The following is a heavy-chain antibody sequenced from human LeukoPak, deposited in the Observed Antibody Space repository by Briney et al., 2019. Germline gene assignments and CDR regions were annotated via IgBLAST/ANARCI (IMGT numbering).Heavy chain of an antibody. CDR1: GFTFDDYA. D-gene: IGHD7-27*01. CDR2: ISWDGGST. V-gene: IGHV3-43D*03. J-gene: IGHJ4*02. Sequence: PGGSLRLSCAASGFTFDDYAMHWVRQAPGKGLEWVSLISWDGGSTYYADSVKGRFTISRDNSKNSLYLQMNSLRAEDTALYYCAKDVLSVTGEMGFDYWGQGTLVTVSS. CDR3: AKDVLSVTGEMGFDY.